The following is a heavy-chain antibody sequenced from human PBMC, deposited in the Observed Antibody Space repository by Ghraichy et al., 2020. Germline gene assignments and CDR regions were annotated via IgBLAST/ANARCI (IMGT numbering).Heavy chain of an antibody. D-gene: IGHD6-19*01. J-gene: IGHJ4*02. CDR2: ISGSGGST. CDR1: GFTFSSYA. V-gene: IGHV3-23*01. CDR3: AKNTRIAVAGPIDY. Sequence: GGSLRLSCAASGFTFSSYAMSWVRQAPGKGLEWVSAISGSGGSTYYADSVKGRFTISRDNSKNTLYLQMNSLRAEDTAVYYCAKNTRIAVAGPIDYWCQRTLVTVPS.